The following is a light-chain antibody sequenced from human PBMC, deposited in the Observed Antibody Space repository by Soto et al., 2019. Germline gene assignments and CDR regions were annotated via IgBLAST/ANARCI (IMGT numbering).Light chain of an antibody. CDR2: KAS. CDR1: QTINRW. Sequence: DIPMTQSPSTLSASVGDTVTITCRASQTINRWLAWYQQRPGKAPNLLIHKASSLGGGVPSRFSGSASGTEFTLTISSLQPDDFAAYFCLQYNIYPLTFGGGTKVEIK. CDR3: LQYNIYPLT. V-gene: IGKV1-5*03. J-gene: IGKJ4*01.